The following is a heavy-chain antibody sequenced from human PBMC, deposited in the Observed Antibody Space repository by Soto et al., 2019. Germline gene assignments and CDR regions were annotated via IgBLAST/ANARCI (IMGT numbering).Heavy chain of an antibody. J-gene: IGHJ4*02. CDR2: ISYDGSNK. CDR1: GFTFSSYA. D-gene: IGHD3-10*01. Sequence: GGSLRLSCAASGFTFSSYAMHWVRQAPGKGLEWVAVISYDGSNKYYADSVKGRFTISRDNSKNTLYLQMNSLRAEDTAVYYCARGGYYGSGSPSPFDYWGQGTLVTVSS. V-gene: IGHV3-30*04. CDR3: ARGGYYGSGSPSPFDY.